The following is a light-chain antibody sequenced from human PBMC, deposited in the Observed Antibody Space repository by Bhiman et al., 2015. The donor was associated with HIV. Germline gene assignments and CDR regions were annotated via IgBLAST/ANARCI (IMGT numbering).Light chain of an antibody. CDR2: QDN. V-gene: IGLV3-1*01. J-gene: IGLJ1*01. CDR3: QSWERNTASV. CDR1: RLGDKY. Sequence: LTQPPSASVSPGQTASITCSGDRLGDKYASWYQQKPGQSPMLVIYQDNKRPSGIPERFSASNSGNTATLTISGAQAMDEADYYCQSWERNTASVFGTGTKVTVL.